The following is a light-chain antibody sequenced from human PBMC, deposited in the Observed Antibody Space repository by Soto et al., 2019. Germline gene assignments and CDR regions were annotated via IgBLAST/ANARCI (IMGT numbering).Light chain of an antibody. V-gene: IGKV3-15*01. CDR3: QQYNNWPLRT. CDR2: CVS. Sequence: EIVMTQSPATLSVSPGERATLSCRASQSVSSNLAWYQQKPEQAPILIIYCVSCWATGIPSMFSGSGFGTEFTLTISSLQSEDFAVYYCQQYNNWPLRTLGGGTKVDIK. CDR1: QSVSSN. J-gene: IGKJ4*01.